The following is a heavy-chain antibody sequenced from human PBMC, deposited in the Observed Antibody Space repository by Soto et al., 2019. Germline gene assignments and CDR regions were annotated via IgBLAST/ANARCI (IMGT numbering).Heavy chain of an antibody. D-gene: IGHD3-3*01. J-gene: IGHJ5*02. Sequence: ASVKVSCKASGYTFTSYGISWVRQAPGQGLEWMGWISAYNGNTNYAQKLQGRVTMTTDTSTSTAYMELRSLRSDDTAVYYCARVRDYDFWSGSVKNLFDPWGQRTLVTVSS. V-gene: IGHV1-18*01. CDR3: ARVRDYDFWSGSVKNLFDP. CDR2: ISAYNGNT. CDR1: GYTFTSYG.